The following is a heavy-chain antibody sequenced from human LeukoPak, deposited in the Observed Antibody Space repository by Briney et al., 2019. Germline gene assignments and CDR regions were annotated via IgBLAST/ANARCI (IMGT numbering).Heavy chain of an antibody. Sequence: SETLSLTCAVDGGSLTGFHWTWIRQSPRKRLEWLGEINHRGDANYNPSLQTRVDISVDMSKNQISLKMNSVTAADTAVYYCARSEVNSSGYWVILYWGQGTLVTVSS. CDR3: ARSEVNSSGYWVILY. D-gene: IGHD3-22*01. J-gene: IGHJ4*02. V-gene: IGHV4-34*01. CDR2: INHRGDA. CDR1: GGSLTGFH.